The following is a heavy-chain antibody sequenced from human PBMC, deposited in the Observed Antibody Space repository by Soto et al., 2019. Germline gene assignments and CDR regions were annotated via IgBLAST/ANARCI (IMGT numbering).Heavy chain of an antibody. V-gene: IGHV4-59*12. J-gene: IGHJ3*02. D-gene: IGHD3-10*01. Sequence: PSETLSLTCTVSGGSISSYYWSWIRQPPGKGLEWIGYIYYSGSTNYNPSLESRVTISVDTSKNQFSLKLSSVTAADTAVYYCARDMYYYGSGRLPADAFDIWGQGTMVTVSS. CDR2: IYYSGST. CDR1: GGSISSYY. CDR3: ARDMYYYGSGRLPADAFDI.